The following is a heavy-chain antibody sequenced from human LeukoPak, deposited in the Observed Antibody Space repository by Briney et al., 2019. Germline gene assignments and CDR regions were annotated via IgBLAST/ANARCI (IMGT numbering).Heavy chain of an antibody. CDR1: GYTFTIYD. CDR3: ERGRDDYDSSDFPLMLY. J-gene: IGHJ4*02. D-gene: IGHD3-22*01. CDR2: MNPNNGDT. Sequence: ASVKVSCKASGYTFTIYDINWVRQAPGQGLEWMGWMNPNNGDTGYAQKFQGRVSFTRDTSITTVYMELSSLRSEDTAVYYCERGRDDYDSSDFPLMLYWGQGTLVTVSS. V-gene: IGHV1-8*03.